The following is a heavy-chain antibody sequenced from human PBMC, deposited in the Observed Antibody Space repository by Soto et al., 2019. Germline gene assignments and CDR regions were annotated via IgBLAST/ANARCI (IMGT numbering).Heavy chain of an antibody. J-gene: IGHJ6*02. Sequence: ASVKVSCKASGGTFSSYAISWVRQAPGQGLEWMGGIIPIFGTANYAQKFQGRVTITADKSTSTAYMELSSLRSEDTAVYYCASSNKGGSNFRYYYYYGMDVWGQGTTVTVSS. CDR1: GGTFSSYA. D-gene: IGHD4-4*01. CDR2: IIPIFGTA. V-gene: IGHV1-69*06. CDR3: ASSNKGGSNFRYYYYYGMDV.